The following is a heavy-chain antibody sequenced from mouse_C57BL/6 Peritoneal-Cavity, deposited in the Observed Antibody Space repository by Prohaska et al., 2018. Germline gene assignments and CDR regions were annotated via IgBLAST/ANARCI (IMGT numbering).Heavy chain of an antibody. D-gene: IGHD1-1*01. J-gene: IGHJ1*03. CDR3: TRWGYGSSSWYFDV. V-gene: IGHV1-15*01. CDR2: ESGGT. Sequence: ESGGTAYNQKFKGKAILTADKSSSTAYMELRSLTSEDSAVYYCTRWGYGSSSWYFDVWGTGTTVTVSS.